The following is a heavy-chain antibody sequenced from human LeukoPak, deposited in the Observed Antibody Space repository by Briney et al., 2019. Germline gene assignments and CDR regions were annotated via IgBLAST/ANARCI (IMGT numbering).Heavy chain of an antibody. D-gene: IGHD6-19*01. CDR3: AKVPGSGWYSFDY. CDR2: MSSDGSDK. CDR1: GFTFTSYA. V-gene: IGHV3-30*04. J-gene: IGHJ4*02. Sequence: GGSLRLSCAASGFTFTSYATHWVRQAPGKGLEWVAVMSSDGSDKYYADSVKGRFTISRDNSKNTLYLQMNSLRAEDTAVYYCAKVPGSGWYSFDYWGQGALVTVSS.